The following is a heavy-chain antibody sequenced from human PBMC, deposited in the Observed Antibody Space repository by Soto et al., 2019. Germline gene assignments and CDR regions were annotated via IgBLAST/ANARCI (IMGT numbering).Heavy chain of an antibody. D-gene: IGHD1-26*01. V-gene: IGHV1-8*01. CDR3: AREAHSGSPDN. J-gene: IGHJ4*02. CDR1: GYTFTSYD. CDR2: MNPNSGNT. Sequence: QVQLVQSGAEVKKPGASVKVSCKASGYTFTSYDINWVRQATGQGLEWMGWMNPNSGNTGYAQKFQGRVTMTRSTSIGSAYMELSSLRAEETAVYDCAREAHSGSPDNWVPRTLVSVSS.